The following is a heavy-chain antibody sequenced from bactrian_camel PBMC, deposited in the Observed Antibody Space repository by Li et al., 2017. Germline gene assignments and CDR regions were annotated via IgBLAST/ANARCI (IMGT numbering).Heavy chain of an antibody. D-gene: IGHD2*01. V-gene: IGHV3S54*01. CDR3: AGNLFSLEPTASPLPPQPVPPPTVCVGISCCTANY. CDR1: GYPYTAGC. Sequence: HVQLVESGGGSAQAGGSLRLSCAASGYPYTAGCMGWFRQAPGKEREGVAVIYTAIYPADVRAYYADSVKGRFTMSRDNAKNTISLEMNELRVEDTAMYYCAGNLFSLEPTASPLPPQPVPPPTVCVGISCCTANYWGQGTQVTVS. J-gene: IGHJ4*01. CDR2: IYPADVRA.